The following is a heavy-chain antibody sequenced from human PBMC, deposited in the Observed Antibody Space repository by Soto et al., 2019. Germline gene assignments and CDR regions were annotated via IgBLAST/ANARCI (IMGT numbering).Heavy chain of an antibody. CDR2: VNPIVGMS. Sequence: QVQLVQSGVEVKKPGSSVKVSCTASGGTFNSYTLNWVRQAPGQRLEWVGRVNPIVGMSSSASKFQGRVTMTADKSTSAAHMVLTGLKSDDTGLYDCATSYGSGSTHFDSWGQGTLVTVSS. J-gene: IGHJ4*02. CDR3: ATSYGSGSTHFDS. D-gene: IGHD3-10*01. V-gene: IGHV1-69*02. CDR1: GGTFNSYT.